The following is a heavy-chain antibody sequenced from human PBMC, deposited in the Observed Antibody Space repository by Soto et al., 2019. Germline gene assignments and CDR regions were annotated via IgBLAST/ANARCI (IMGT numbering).Heavy chain of an antibody. V-gene: IGHV3-21*01. CDR2: ISSSSTYI. CDR3: ARDQVGPLYYYYYGMDV. D-gene: IGHD1-26*01. CDR1: GFTFRTYS. Sequence: GGSLRLSCAASGFTFRTYSMNWVRQAPGKGLEWVSSISSSSTYIYYADSVKGRFTISRDNAKNSLYLQMNSLRAEDTAVYYCARDQVGPLYYYYYGMDVWGQGTTVTVSS. J-gene: IGHJ6*02.